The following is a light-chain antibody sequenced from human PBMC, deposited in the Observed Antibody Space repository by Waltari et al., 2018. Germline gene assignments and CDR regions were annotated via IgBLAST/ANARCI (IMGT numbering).Light chain of an antibody. CDR2: AAS. CDR1: RDIRNY. V-gene: IGKV1-16*02. Sequence: TQLTKPPSSLSASVESRVTITCRANRDIRNYLAWIQQKPGRAPKPRIYAASTVQSGVPYKFSGSGSGTDVTLTINGVKPGDFAGYYCEQYWSFPLTFGGGTKVEMK. J-gene: IGKJ4*01. CDR3: EQYWSFPLT.